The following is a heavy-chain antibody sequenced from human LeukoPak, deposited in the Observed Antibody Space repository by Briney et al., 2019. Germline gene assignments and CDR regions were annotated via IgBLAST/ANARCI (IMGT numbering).Heavy chain of an antibody. CDR2: ISYDGTNK. CDR3: AKPQVVGATDYWYFDL. V-gene: IGHV3-30*18. J-gene: IGHJ2*01. CDR1: GFTFSSYG. Sequence: PGGSLRLSCAASGFTFSSYGMHWVRQAPGKGLEWVALISYDGTNKYYADSVKGRFTVSRDNFKNTLYLQMNSLGGDDTAVYYCAKPQVVGATDYWYFDLWGRGTLVTVSS. D-gene: IGHD2-15*01.